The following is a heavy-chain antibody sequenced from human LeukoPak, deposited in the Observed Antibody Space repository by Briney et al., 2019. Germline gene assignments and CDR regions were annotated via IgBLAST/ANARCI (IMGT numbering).Heavy chain of an antibody. V-gene: IGHV3-53*01. CDR2: IYSGGRT. D-gene: IGHD2-15*01. CDR3: ARGVGPRGVDWFDP. Sequence: GGSLTLSCAASGLTVSINYMRCARRAPGGGLEWVSVIYSGGRTYYPDSGKGRFTISRDNSKNTLYLQMNSLRAEDTAVYYCARGVGPRGVDWFDPWGQGTLVTVSS. J-gene: IGHJ5*02. CDR1: GLTVSINY.